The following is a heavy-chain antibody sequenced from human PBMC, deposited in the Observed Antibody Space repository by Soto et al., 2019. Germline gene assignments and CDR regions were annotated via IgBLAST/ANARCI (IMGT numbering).Heavy chain of an antibody. CDR3: ARHLNDDSSGYYHICPFDY. CDR1: GGSISSGGYS. D-gene: IGHD3-22*01. CDR2: IYHSGST. V-gene: IGHV4-30-2*01. Sequence: SETLSLTCAVSGGSISSGGYSWSWIRQPPGKGLEWIGYIYHSGSTYYNPSLKSRVTISVDRSKNQFSLKLSSVTAADTAVYYCARHLNDDSSGYYHICPFDYWGQGTLVTVSS. J-gene: IGHJ4*02.